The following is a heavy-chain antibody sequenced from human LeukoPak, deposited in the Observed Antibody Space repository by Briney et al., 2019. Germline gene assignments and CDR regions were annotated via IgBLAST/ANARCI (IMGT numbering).Heavy chain of an antibody. CDR1: GGSISSDY. J-gene: IGHJ4*02. V-gene: IGHV4-59*01. D-gene: IGHD3-3*01. CDR2: VYYSGST. CDR3: AKSRRDYTTHYFDY. Sequence: SETLSLTCTVSGGSISSDYWSWLRQPPGKGLEWIGYVYYSGSTNYNPSLKSRVTISVDTSKNQFSLNLSSVTAADTAVYYCAKSRRDYTTHYFDYWGQGTLVTVSS.